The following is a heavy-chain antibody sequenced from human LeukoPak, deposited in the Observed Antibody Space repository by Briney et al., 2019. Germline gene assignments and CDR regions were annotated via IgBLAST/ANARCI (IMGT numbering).Heavy chain of an antibody. CDR3: ARDPSNWNDDAFDI. CDR1: GGAISSYY. Sequence: SETLSLTCTVSGGAISSYYWSWIRQPAGKGLEWIGRLYTSGSTNYNPSLKSRVTMSVDTSKNQFSLKLSSVTAADTAAYYCARDPSNWNDDAFDIWGQGTMVTVSS. CDR2: LYTSGST. J-gene: IGHJ3*02. D-gene: IGHD1-1*01. V-gene: IGHV4-4*07.